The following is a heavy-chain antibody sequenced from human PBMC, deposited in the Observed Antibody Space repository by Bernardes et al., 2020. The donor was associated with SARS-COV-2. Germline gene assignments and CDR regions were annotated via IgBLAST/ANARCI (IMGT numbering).Heavy chain of an antibody. CDR2: IYPRDSDT. Sequence: LDIYCKVSGFEFTNFWIGWVRQRPGNGLEWMGIIYPRDSDTRYSPSFQGQVTISADKSTTTAYLQWSSLKASDTAIYYCARQSSFVAASGIDYWGQETLVTVST. D-gene: IGHD6-13*01. CDR1: GFEFTNFW. CDR3: ARQSSFVAASGIDY. J-gene: IGHJ4*02. V-gene: IGHV5-51*01.